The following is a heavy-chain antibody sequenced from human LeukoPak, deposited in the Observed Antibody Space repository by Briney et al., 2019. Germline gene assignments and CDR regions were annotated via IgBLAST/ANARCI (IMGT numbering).Heavy chain of an antibody. CDR2: IYYSGST. V-gene: IGHV4-30-4*08. D-gene: IGHD3-10*01. Sequence: SETLSLTCTVSGGSISSGDYYWSWIRQPPGKGLEWIGYIYYSGSTYYNPSLKSRVTISVDTSKNQFSLKLSSVTAADTAVYYCARLAYYYGSGSYWPLPTNFDYWGQGTLVTVSS. CDR3: ARLAYYYGSGSYWPLPTNFDY. J-gene: IGHJ4*02. CDR1: GGSISSGDYY.